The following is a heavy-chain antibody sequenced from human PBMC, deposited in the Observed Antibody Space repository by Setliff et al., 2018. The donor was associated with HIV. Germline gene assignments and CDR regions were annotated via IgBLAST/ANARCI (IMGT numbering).Heavy chain of an antibody. J-gene: IGHJ3*01. CDR1: GDSISSCISTHY. D-gene: IGHD2-2*01. CDR2: IFHSGST. V-gene: IGHV4-61*01. Sequence: SETLSLTCTVSGDSISSCISTHYCTWIRQPPGAGLEWIGYIFHSGSTTYNPSLKSRVTISIDTSKNQFSLRLTSVTAADTAIYYCAREPLPSAGHWEDAFDVWGQGTLVTVSS. CDR3: AREPLPSAGHWEDAFDV.